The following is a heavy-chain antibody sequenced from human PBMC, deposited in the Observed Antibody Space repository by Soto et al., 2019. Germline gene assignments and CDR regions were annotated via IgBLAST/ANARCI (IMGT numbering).Heavy chain of an antibody. CDR1: GGSISSYY. J-gene: IGHJ6*04. D-gene: IGHD6-6*01. V-gene: IGHV4-59*08. Sequence: PSETLSLTCTVSGGSISSYYWSWIRQPPGKGLEWIGNIYYTGSTNYNPSLKSRVTISVDTSKNQFSLKLSSVTAADTAVYYCARHKGDYSSSPLGVWGKGTTVTVSS. CDR2: IYYTGST. CDR3: ARHKGDYSSSPLGV.